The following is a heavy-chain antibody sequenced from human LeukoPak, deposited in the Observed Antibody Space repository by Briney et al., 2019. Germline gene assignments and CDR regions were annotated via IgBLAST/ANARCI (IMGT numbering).Heavy chain of an antibody. Sequence: QPGGSLRLSCAASGFTFSSYAMSWVRQAPGKGLEWVSAISGSGGSTYYADSVKGRFTISRDNSKNTLYLQMNSLRAEDTAVYYCANSYGGNSWKSRLLIFDYWGQGTLVTVSS. CDR1: GFTFSSYA. D-gene: IGHD4-23*01. CDR3: ANSYGGNSWKSRLLIFDY. CDR2: ISGSGGST. J-gene: IGHJ4*02. V-gene: IGHV3-23*01.